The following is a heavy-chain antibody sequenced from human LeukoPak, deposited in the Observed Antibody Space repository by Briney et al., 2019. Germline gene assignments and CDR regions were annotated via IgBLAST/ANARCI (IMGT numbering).Heavy chain of an antibody. J-gene: IGHJ4*02. Sequence: PGGSLRLSCAASGFTFSSYDMSWVRQAPGKGLEWVSDISGSGGSTDYPDSVKGRFTISSYNAKNTLYLQMHSLRAEDSAVYYCAKPRDSGGRWGYDYWGQGTLVTVSS. CDR3: AKPRDSGGRWGYDY. V-gene: IGHV3-23*01. D-gene: IGHD2-15*01. CDR2: ISGSGGST. CDR1: GFTFSSYD.